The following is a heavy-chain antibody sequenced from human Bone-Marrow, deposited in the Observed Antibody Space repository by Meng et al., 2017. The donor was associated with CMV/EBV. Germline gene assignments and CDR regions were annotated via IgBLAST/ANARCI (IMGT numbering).Heavy chain of an antibody. CDR2: ISGSGGST. J-gene: IGHJ4*02. Sequence: ETLSLTCVASGFIFSNYALYWVRQAPGKGLEWVSAISGSGGSTYYADSVKGRFTISRDNSKNTLYLQMNSLRAEDTAVYYCAKETRGSIDYWGQGTLVTVSS. D-gene: IGHD3-10*01. CDR3: AKETRGSIDY. V-gene: IGHV3-23*01. CDR1: GFIFSNYA.